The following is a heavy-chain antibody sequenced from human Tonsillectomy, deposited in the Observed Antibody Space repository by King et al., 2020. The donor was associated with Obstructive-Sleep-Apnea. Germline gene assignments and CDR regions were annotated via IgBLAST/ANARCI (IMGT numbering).Heavy chain of an antibody. CDR1: GFTFSNAW. J-gene: IGHJ6*02. CDR2: IKSKTDGGTT. D-gene: IGHD3-3*01. V-gene: IGHV3-15*01. Sequence: QLVQSGGGLVKPGGSLRLSCAASGFTFSNAWMSWVRQAPGKGLEWVGRIKSKTDGGTTDYAAPVKGRFTISRDDSKNTLYLQMNSLKTEDTAVYYCTTVLLEWLPPALNGMDVWGQGTTVTVSS. CDR3: TTVLLEWLPPALNGMDV.